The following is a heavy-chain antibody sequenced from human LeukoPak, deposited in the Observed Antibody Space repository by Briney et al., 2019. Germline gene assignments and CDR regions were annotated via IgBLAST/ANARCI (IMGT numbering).Heavy chain of an antibody. D-gene: IGHD1-14*01. CDR2: ISYDGSNK. Sequence: GGSLRLSCAASGFTFSSNAMHWVRQAPGKGLEWVAVISYDGSNKYYADSVKGRFTISRDNSKNTLYLQMNSLRAEDTAVSYCARGGTRDYWGQGTLVTVSS. CDR1: GFTFSSNA. J-gene: IGHJ4*02. CDR3: ARGGTRDY. V-gene: IGHV3-30*01.